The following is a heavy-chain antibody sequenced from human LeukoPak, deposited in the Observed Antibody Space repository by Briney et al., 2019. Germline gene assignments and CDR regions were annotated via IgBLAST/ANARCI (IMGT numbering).Heavy chain of an antibody. Sequence: ASVKVSCKASGYTFTSYDINWVRQATGQGLEWMGWMNPNSGNTGYAQKFQGRVTMTRNTSISTAYMELSSLRSEDTAVYYCASSTTIFGVVIPPFDYWGQGTLVTVSS. CDR1: GYTFTSYD. CDR2: MNPNSGNT. J-gene: IGHJ4*02. D-gene: IGHD3-3*01. CDR3: ASSTTIFGVVIPPFDY. V-gene: IGHV1-8*01.